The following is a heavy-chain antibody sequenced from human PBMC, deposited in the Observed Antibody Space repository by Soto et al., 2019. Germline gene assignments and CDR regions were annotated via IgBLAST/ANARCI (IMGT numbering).Heavy chain of an antibody. V-gene: IGHV4-38-2*01. CDR3: ARCFMGSGYFHYYYYYGMDV. Sequence: SETLSLTCAVSGYSISSGYYWGCIRQPPGKGLDWIGSIYHSGSTYYNPSLKSRVTISVDTSKNQFSLKLSSVTAADTAVYYCARCFMGSGYFHYYYYYGMDVWGQGTTVTVYS. CDR2: IYHSGST. J-gene: IGHJ6*02. D-gene: IGHD3-3*01. CDR1: GYSISSGYY.